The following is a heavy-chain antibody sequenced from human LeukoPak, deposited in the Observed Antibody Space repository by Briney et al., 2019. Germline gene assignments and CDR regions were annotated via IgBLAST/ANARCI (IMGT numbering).Heavy chain of an antibody. Sequence: SVKVSCKASGGTFSSYAIIWVRQAPGQGLEWMGRIIPILGIANYAQKFQGRVTITADKSTSTAYMELSSLRSEDTAVYYCALGSGYYFLFGYWGQGTLVTVSS. D-gene: IGHD3-22*01. CDR3: ALGSGYYFLFGY. J-gene: IGHJ4*02. CDR1: GGTFSSYA. V-gene: IGHV1-69*04. CDR2: IIPILGIA.